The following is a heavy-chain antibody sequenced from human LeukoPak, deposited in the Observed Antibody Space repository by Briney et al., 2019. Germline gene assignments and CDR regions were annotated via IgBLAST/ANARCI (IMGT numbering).Heavy chain of an antibody. J-gene: IGHJ5*02. V-gene: IGHV4-61*01. CDR2: IYYSGST. CDR3: ARVWHGFPVTSDYNWFDP. D-gene: IGHD4-17*01. Sequence: PSETLSLTCTVSGGSISSSSYYWSWIRQPPGKGLEWIGYIYYSGSTNYNPSLKSRVTISVDTSKNQFSLKLSSVTAADTAVYYCARVWHGFPVTSDYNWFDPWGQGTLVTVSS. CDR1: GGSISSSSYY.